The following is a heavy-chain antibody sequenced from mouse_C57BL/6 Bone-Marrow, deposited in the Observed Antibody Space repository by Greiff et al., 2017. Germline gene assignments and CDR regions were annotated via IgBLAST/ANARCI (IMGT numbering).Heavy chain of an antibody. CDR1: GYTFTDHT. J-gene: IGHJ2*01. D-gene: IGHD2-1*01. V-gene: IGHV1-78*01. Sequence: QVKLLQSDAELVKPGASVKLSCKVSGYTFTDHTIDWMKQRPEQGLEWIGYIYPRDGSTKYNEKFTGMASLTADKSYSTADMQLNSLTSEDSAVYFCERSDYGSVHWGQGTTLTVSS. CDR3: ERSDYGSVH. CDR2: IYPRDGST.